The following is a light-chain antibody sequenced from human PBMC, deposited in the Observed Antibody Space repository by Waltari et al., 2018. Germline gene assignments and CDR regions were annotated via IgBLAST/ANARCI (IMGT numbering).Light chain of an antibody. V-gene: IGLV2-14*01. CDR2: EVS. CDR3: SSYTSSISWV. J-gene: IGLJ3*02. CDR1: SSDVGRYNY. Sequence: QSPLTQPASVSASPGQSIPISSTGTSSDVGRYNYVSWYQHHPGKAPKLMIYEVSNRPSGVSNRFSGSKSGNTASLTISGLQAEDEAHYYCSSYTSSISWVFGGGTKLTVL.